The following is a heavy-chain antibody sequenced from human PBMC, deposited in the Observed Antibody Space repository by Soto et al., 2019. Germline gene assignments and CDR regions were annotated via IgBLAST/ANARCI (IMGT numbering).Heavy chain of an antibody. J-gene: IGHJ4*02. CDR3: ATTPGGAAY. Sequence: QVHLVESGGGVVQPGRSLRLSCAASGFTFSTYTMHWVRQAPGKGLEWVADISYNGKYEYYADSVKGRFTISRDNSKSTLYLQMNSLTPEDTAVYYWATTPGGAAYLGQGTLVTVSS. V-gene: IGHV3-30*04. CDR2: ISYNGKYE. CDR1: GFTFSTYT. D-gene: IGHD2-15*01.